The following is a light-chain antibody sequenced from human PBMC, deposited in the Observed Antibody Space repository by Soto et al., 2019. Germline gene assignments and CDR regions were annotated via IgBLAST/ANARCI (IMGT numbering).Light chain of an antibody. CDR2: EAS. CDR1: QSISSY. V-gene: IGKV3-11*01. Sequence: EIVLTQSPATLSLSPGERATLSCRASQSISSYLVWYQQKVGQPPRLLIYEASNRATGIPARFTGSGSGTDFTLTISSLQPEDFATYYCQQLNSYPLTFGGGTKVDI. CDR3: QQLNSYPLT. J-gene: IGKJ4*01.